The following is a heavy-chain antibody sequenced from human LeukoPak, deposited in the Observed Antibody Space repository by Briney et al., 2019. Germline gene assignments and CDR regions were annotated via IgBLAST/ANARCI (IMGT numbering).Heavy chain of an antibody. J-gene: IGHJ4*02. CDR3: ARLDYYDSSGPPYYFDY. CDR1: GVSISSSNSY. D-gene: IGHD3-22*01. V-gene: IGHV4-39*07. CDR2: IYHSGST. Sequence: SETLSLTCTVSGVSISSSNSYWGWIRQPPGKGLEWIGSIYHSGSTYYNPSLKSRVTISVDTSKNQFSLKLSSVTAADTAVYYCARLDYYDSSGPPYYFDYWGQGTLVTVSS.